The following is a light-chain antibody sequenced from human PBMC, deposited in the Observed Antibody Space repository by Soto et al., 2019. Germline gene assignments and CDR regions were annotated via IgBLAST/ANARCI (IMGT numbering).Light chain of an antibody. CDR1: SSDFGDDNY. Sequence: QSALTQPASVSGSPGQSITVSCTGSSSDFGDDNYVSWYQQHPGKAPKLMIYEVSNRPSGVSNRFSGSKSGNTASLTISGLQAEDEADYYCSSYTSSSTLVVFGGGTKLTVL. V-gene: IGLV2-14*01. J-gene: IGLJ2*01. CDR2: EVS. CDR3: SSYTSSSTLVV.